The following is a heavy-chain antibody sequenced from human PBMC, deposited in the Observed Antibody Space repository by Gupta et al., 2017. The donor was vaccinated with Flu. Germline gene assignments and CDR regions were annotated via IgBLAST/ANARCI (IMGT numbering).Heavy chain of an antibody. CDR1: GFTFSSYA. Sequence: EVQLLESGGGLVQPGGSLRLSCAASGFTFSSYAMSWVRQAPGKGLEWVSAISGSGGSTYYADSVKGRFTISRDNSKNTLYLQMNSLRAEDTAVYYCARISPGYSYGDPSYFDYWGQGTLVTVSS. V-gene: IGHV3-23*01. CDR2: ISGSGGST. J-gene: IGHJ4*02. D-gene: IGHD5-18*01. CDR3: ARISPGYSYGDPSYFDY.